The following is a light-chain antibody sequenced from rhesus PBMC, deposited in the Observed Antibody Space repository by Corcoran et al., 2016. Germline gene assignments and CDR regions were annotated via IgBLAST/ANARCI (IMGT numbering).Light chain of an antibody. CDR3: QQHNSYPLT. J-gene: IGKJ4*01. V-gene: IGKV1S6*01. Sequence: DIQMTQSPSSLSASVGDRVTITCRASQGIAGRCAWYQQKPGKAPTLLVYRASNLHNGVPSRFSGSGSGTEFTLTISSLKPEDFATYYCQQHNSYPLTFGGGTKVELK. CDR2: RAS. CDR1: QGIAGR.